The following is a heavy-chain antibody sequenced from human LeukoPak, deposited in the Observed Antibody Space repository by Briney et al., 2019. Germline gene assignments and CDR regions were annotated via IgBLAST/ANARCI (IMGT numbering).Heavy chain of an antibody. CDR2: IIPIFGTA. V-gene: IGHV1-69*13. CDR1: GYTFTSYG. CDR3: ATPSGKDSYGYHY. D-gene: IGHD5-18*01. J-gene: IGHJ4*02. Sequence: SVKVSCKASGYTFTSYGISWVRQAPGQGLEWMGGIIPIFGTANYAQKFQGRVTITADESTSTAYMELSSLRSEDTAVYYCATPSGKDSYGYHYWGQGTLVTVSS.